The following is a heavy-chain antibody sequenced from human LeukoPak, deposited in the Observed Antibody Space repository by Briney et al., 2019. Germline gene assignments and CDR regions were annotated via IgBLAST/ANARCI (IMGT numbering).Heavy chain of an antibody. D-gene: IGHD3-10*01. V-gene: IGHV1-2*02. CDR2: INPNSGGT. CDR1: GYTVTGYY. Sequence: GASVKVSCKASGYTVTGYYIHWVRQAPGQGLEWMGWINPNSGGTNYAQKFQGRVTMTRDTSISTAYMELSRLRSDDTAVYYCARDPGGSGSYYKDYWGQGTLVTVSS. J-gene: IGHJ4*02. CDR3: ARDPGGSGSYYKDY.